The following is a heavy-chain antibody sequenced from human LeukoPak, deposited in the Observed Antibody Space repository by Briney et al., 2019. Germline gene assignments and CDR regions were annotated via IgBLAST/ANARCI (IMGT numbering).Heavy chain of an antibody. V-gene: IGHV4-39*06. Sequence: SETLSLTCTVSGGSISSSPYYWGWIRQPPGKGLEWIGSIYYSGTTHYNSSLESRVTISVKLASVTAADTAIYYCAKGAGGFSYYNWFDPWGQGTLVTVSS. D-gene: IGHD5-18*01. J-gene: IGHJ5*02. CDR2: IYYSGTT. CDR1: GGSISSSPYY. CDR3: AKGAGGFSYYNWFDP.